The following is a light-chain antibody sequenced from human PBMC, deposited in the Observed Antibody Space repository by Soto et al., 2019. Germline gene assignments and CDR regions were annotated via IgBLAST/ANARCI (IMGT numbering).Light chain of an antibody. CDR1: QSVLYSSNNKNC. Sequence: DIVMTQSPDSLAVSLGERATINCKSSQSVLYSSNNKNCLAWYQQKPGQPPKLLIYWASTRESGVPDRFSGSGYGTDFTLTISSLQSEDVAVYYCQQYHSTPLTFGGGTNVEIK. CDR3: QQYHSTPLT. CDR2: WAS. V-gene: IGKV4-1*01. J-gene: IGKJ4*01.